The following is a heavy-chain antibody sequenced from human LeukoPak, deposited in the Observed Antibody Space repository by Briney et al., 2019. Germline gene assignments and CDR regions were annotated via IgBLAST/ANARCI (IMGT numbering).Heavy chain of an antibody. D-gene: IGHD3-22*01. CDR1: GFNLRTYA. J-gene: IGHJ5*02. V-gene: IGHV3-23*01. CDR3: AREYDSSWPS. CDR2: ISDNSGKI. Sequence: PGGSLRLSCAASGFNLRTYAMSWVRPAPGKGLEWDSAISDNSGKIYYADSVKGRFTISRDNSKSTLFMQMNSLRAEDTAVYYCAREYDSSWPSWGQGTLVTVSS.